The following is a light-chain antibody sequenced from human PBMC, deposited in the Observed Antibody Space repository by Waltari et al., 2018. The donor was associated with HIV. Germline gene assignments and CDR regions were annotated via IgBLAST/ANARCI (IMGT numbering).Light chain of an antibody. CDR2: WAS. CDR3: QQYVRKRT. Sequence: IVMTKSPDSLAVYLGETATIQCKSSQSVLYSSNNKNYLAWYQQKPGRPPKLLIYWASTRESGVPDRFSGSGSETHFTLTISSLQPEDVAVYYCQQYVRKRTFGQGTRLEI. J-gene: IGKJ2*01. CDR1: QSVLYSSNNKNY. V-gene: IGKV4-1*01.